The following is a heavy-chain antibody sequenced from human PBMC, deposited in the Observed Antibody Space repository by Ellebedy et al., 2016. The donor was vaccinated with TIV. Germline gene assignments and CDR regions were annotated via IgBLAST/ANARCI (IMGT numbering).Heavy chain of an antibody. J-gene: IGHJ6*02. Sequence: AASVKVSCKASGGTFSSYAISWVRQAPGQGLEWMGRIIPILGIANYAQKFQGRVTITADKSPSTAYMELSSLRSEDTAVYYCATEAREWEHYGMDVWGQGTTVTVSS. CDR2: IIPILGIA. V-gene: IGHV1-69*04. D-gene: IGHD1-26*01. CDR1: GGTFSSYA. CDR3: ATEAREWEHYGMDV.